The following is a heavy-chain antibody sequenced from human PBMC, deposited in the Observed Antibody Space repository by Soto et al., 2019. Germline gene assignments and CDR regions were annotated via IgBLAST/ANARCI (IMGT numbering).Heavy chain of an antibody. CDR2: MKSKSEGETT. Sequence: GGSLRLCCASYVFTFNNAWMGWVRQAPGQGLEWVGHMKSKSEGETTDYAAPVKGRFTISRDDSKNTVYLQMNSLTTEDTAVYYCTAQFYFDASGYSFDLWGQGTLVTVSS. V-gene: IGHV3-15*01. D-gene: IGHD3-22*01. CDR1: VFTFNNAW. CDR3: TAQFYFDASGYSFDL. J-gene: IGHJ4*02.